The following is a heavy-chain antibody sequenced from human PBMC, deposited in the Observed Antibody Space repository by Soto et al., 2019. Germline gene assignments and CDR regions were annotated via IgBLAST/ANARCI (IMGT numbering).Heavy chain of an antibody. V-gene: IGHV1-69*01. D-gene: IGHD6-6*01. CDR1: GGTFSSYA. CDR3: ARNCDSSSSLCGGLDYYYGMAV. CDR2: IIPIFGTA. J-gene: IGHJ6*02. Sequence: QVQLVQSGAEVKKPGSSVKVSCKASGGTFSSYAISWVRQAPGQGLEWMGGIIPIFGTANYAQKFQGRVTITADESTSTADMELSSLRSEDTAVYYCARNCDSSSSLCGGLDYYYGMAVWGQGTTVTVSS.